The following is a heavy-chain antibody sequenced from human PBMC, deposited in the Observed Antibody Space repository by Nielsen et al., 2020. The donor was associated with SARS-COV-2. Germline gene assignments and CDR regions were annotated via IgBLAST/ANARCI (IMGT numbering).Heavy chain of an antibody. D-gene: IGHD3-9*01. CDR2: IWYDGSNK. Sequence: WIRQPPGKGLEWVAVIWYDGSNKYYADSVKGRFTISRDNSKNTLYLRMNSLRAEDTAVYYCARDAAIYDILTGPTPTTYYYYMDVWGKGTTVTVSS. J-gene: IGHJ6*03. CDR3: ARDAAIYDILTGPTPTTYYYYMDV. V-gene: IGHV3-33*01.